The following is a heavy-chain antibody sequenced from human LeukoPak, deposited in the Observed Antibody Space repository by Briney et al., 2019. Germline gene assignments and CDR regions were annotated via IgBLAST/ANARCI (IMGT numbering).Heavy chain of an antibody. CDR3: ARTYYDSSGYYFVLDY. J-gene: IGHJ4*02. CDR1: GGSISSYY. V-gene: IGHV4-59*01. Sequence: SETLSLTCTVSGGSISSYYRSWIRQPPGKGLEWIGYIYYSGSTNYNPSLKSRVAISVDTSKNQFSLKLSSVTAADTAVYYCARTYYDSSGYYFVLDYWGQGTLVTVSS. D-gene: IGHD3-22*01. CDR2: IYYSGST.